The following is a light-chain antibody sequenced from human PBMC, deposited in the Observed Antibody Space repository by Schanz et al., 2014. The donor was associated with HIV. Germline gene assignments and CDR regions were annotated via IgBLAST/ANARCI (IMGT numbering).Light chain of an antibody. V-gene: IGLV2-8*01. CDR2: EVT. Sequence: QSALAQPPSASGSPGQSVTISCTGTSRDVGGYNYASWHQHPPGSAPPLIIYEVTKRPSGVPDRFSGSKSGNTASLTVSGLQAEDEADYYCQSYDSGLSGWVFGGGTKLTVL. J-gene: IGLJ3*02. CDR3: QSYDSGLSGWV. CDR1: SRDVGGYNY.